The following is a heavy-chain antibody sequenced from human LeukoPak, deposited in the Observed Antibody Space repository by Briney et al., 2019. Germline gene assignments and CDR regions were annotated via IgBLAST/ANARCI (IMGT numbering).Heavy chain of an antibody. CDR2: IYHSGST. CDR1: GGSFSGYY. D-gene: IGHD6-6*01. J-gene: IGHJ3*02. V-gene: IGHV4-34*01. Sequence: SETLSLTCAVYGGSFSGYYWSWIRQPPGRGLEWIGYIYHSGSTYYNPSLKSRVTISVDRSKNQFSLKLSSVTAADTAVYYCARVDKSSSDAFDIWGQGTMVTVSS. CDR3: ARVDKSSSDAFDI.